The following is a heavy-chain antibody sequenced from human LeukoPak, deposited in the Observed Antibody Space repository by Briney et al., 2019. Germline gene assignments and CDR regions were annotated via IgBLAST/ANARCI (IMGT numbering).Heavy chain of an antibody. CDR2: INPNSGGT. V-gene: IGHV1-2*02. D-gene: IGHD2-15*01. Sequence: ASVKVSCKASGYTFTGYYMHWVRQAPGQGLEWMGWINPNSGGTNYAQKFQGRVTMIRDTSISTAYMELSRLRSDDTAVYYCARTRGYCSGGSCQNTNYYYYGMDVWGQGTTVTVSS. CDR3: ARTRGYCSGGSCQNTNYYYYGMDV. J-gene: IGHJ6*02. CDR1: GYTFTGYY.